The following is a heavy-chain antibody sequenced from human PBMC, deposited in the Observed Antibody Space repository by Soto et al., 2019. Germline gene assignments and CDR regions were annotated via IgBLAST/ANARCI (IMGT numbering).Heavy chain of an antibody. CDR2: IWYDGSNK. CDR1: GFTFSNYD. Sequence: GGSRRLYCATSGFTFSNYDMHWVRQAPGKGLEWVAVIWYDGSNKYYADSVKGRFTISRDNSKNTLYLQMNSLRAEDTAVYYCARDTNSKAVAGTPWFDPWGQGTLVTVSS. D-gene: IGHD6-19*01. CDR3: ARDTNSKAVAGTPWFDP. J-gene: IGHJ5*02. V-gene: IGHV3-33*01.